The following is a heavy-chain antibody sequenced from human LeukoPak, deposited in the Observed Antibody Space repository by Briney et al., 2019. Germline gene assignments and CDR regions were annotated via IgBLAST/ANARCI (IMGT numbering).Heavy chain of an antibody. Sequence: SVKVSCKASGGTFSSYAISWVRQAPGQGLEWMGRIIPIFGTTNYAQKFQGRVTITTDESTSTVYMELSSPRSEDTAVYYCARGGHIYGYSYFDYWGQGTLVTVSS. CDR2: IIPIFGTT. CDR1: GGTFSSYA. V-gene: IGHV1-69*05. J-gene: IGHJ4*02. D-gene: IGHD5-18*01. CDR3: ARGGHIYGYSYFDY.